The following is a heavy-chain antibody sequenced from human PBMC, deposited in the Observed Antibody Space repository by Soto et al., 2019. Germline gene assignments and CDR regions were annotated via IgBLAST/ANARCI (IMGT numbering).Heavy chain of an antibody. Sequence: QVQLVQSGAEVKKPGSSVKVSCKASGGTFSSYRINWVRQAPGQGLEWVGGIVPIYRTADYAQKFQGRVTITADESARTSYMELRSLKSQDTAVYYCVRDSGAKLSSSWGQGTPVTVSS. CDR2: IVPIYRTA. D-gene: IGHD6-13*01. CDR3: VRDSGAKLSSS. J-gene: IGHJ4*02. V-gene: IGHV1-69*01. CDR1: GGTFSSYR.